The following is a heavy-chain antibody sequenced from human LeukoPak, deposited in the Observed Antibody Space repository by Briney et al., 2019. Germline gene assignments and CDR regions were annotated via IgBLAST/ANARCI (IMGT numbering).Heavy chain of an antibody. CDR3: ARDSQLWDAFDI. Sequence: ASVKVSCKASGGTFSSYAISWVRQAPGQGLEWMGRIIPILGTANYAQKFQGRVTITADKSTSTAYMELSSLRSEDTAVYYCARDSQLWDAFDIWGQGTLVTVSS. D-gene: IGHD5-18*01. J-gene: IGHJ4*02. V-gene: IGHV1-69*04. CDR2: IIPILGTA. CDR1: GGTFSSYA.